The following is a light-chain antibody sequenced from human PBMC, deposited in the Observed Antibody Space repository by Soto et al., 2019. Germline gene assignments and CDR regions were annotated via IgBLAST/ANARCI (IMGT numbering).Light chain of an antibody. J-gene: IGLJ1*01. V-gene: IGLV2-14*01. CDR3: QSYDSGVTGSV. Sequence: QSVLTQPASVSGSPGQSITISCTGTSSDTAGYNYVSWYQQHPGKAPKLMIYEVSNRPSGVSNRFSGSQSGNTASLTITGLQPEDEADYYCQSYDSGVTGSVFGTGTKLTVL. CDR2: EVS. CDR1: SSDTAGYNY.